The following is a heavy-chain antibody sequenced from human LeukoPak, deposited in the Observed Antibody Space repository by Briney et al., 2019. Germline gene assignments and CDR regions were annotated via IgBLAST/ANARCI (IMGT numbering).Heavy chain of an antibody. Sequence: PSQTLSLTCSVSGGSVNSGGHYWSWIRQHPGKGLEWIGHMYYSGSTNYNPSLKSRVLIPVDTSTNQFSLKLTSVTAADTAVYYCARELVVHDGGGYYYYYMDVWGIGTTVTVSS. V-gene: IGHV4-31*03. CDR3: ARELVVHDGGGYYYYYMDV. CDR1: GGSVNSGGHY. CDR2: MYYSGST. J-gene: IGHJ6*03. D-gene: IGHD2-15*01.